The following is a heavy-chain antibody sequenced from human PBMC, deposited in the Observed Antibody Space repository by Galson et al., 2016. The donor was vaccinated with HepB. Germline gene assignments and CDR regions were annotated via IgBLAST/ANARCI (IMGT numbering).Heavy chain of an antibody. CDR1: ELSIISSA. Sequence: SLRLSCAVSELSIISSAMSWVRQAPGKGLDWVSSIRAGGGDTYYPDSVKGRFTTSRDMSKNTLYLQMGSLRAEDTAVYYCAKCSVYSTGWCNSLDPWGQGTLVIVSS. V-gene: IGHV3-23*01. CDR3: AKCSVYSTGWCNSLDP. CDR2: IRAGGGDT. D-gene: IGHD6-19*01. J-gene: IGHJ5*02.